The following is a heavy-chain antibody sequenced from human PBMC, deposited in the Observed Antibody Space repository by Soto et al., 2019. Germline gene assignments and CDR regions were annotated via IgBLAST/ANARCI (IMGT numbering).Heavy chain of an antibody. CDR3: AKSLDINWKNWFDP. J-gene: IGHJ5*02. D-gene: IGHD1-1*01. Sequence: GGSLRLSCAASGFTFSSSAMNWVRQAPGKGLEWVSVISGSDGRTYYADSVKGRFTISRDNSKNTLYLDINSLRAEDTAVYYCAKSLDINWKNWFDPWGQGTLVNVS. CDR1: GFTFSSSA. V-gene: IGHV3-23*01. CDR2: ISGSDGRT.